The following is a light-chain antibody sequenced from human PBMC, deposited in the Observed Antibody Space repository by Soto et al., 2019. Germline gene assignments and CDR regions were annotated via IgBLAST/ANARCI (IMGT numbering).Light chain of an antibody. Sequence: DIQMTQSPSTLPASVGDRVTITCRASQTISSWLAWYQQKPGKAPDLLIYDASRLAGGVPSRFSGSESGTEFTLTIGSLQPDDSATYYCQQYTNTNNPWMFGQGTKVDIK. CDR2: DAS. CDR1: QTISSW. V-gene: IGKV1-5*01. J-gene: IGKJ1*01. CDR3: QQYTNTNNPWM.